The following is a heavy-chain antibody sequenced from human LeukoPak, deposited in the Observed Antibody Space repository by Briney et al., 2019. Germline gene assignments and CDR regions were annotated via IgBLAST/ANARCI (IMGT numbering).Heavy chain of an antibody. J-gene: IGHJ6*02. Sequence: PSETLSLTCAVYGGSFSGYYWSWIRQPPGKGLEWIGEINHSGSTNYNPSLKSRVTISVDTSKNQFSLKLSSVTAADTAVYYCASTGVAAAVDKGMDVWGQGTTVTVSS. CDR1: GGSFSGYY. V-gene: IGHV4-34*01. CDR3: ASTGVAAAVDKGMDV. CDR2: INHSGST. D-gene: IGHD6-13*01.